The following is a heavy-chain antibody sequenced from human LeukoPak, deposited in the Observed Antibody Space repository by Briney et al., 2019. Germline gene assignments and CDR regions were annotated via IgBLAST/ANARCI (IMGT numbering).Heavy chain of an antibody. Sequence: SETLSLTCAVYGGSFSGYYWSWIRQPPGKGLEWIGEINHSGSTNYNPSVKSRVTISVDTSKNQFSLKLSSVTAADTAVYYCAADYVWGSYRTIDYWGQGTLVTVSS. CDR3: AADYVWGSYRTIDY. CDR1: GGSFSGYY. J-gene: IGHJ4*02. CDR2: INHSGST. D-gene: IGHD3-16*02. V-gene: IGHV4-34*01.